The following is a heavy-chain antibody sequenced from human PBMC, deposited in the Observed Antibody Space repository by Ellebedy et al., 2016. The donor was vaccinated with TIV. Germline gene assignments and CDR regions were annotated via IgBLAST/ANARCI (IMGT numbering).Heavy chain of an antibody. Sequence: PGGSLRLSCSVSGFIFSSYVMHWVRQAPGKGLEYVSRISTNGGSTYYADSVKGRFSISRDNSKNTLYIQMSSLRAEDTAVYYCVKGGYSSSWYRGYYWGQGTLVTVSS. CDR3: VKGGYSSSWYRGYY. V-gene: IGHV3-64D*06. CDR2: ISTNGGST. CDR1: GFIFSSYV. J-gene: IGHJ4*02. D-gene: IGHD6-13*01.